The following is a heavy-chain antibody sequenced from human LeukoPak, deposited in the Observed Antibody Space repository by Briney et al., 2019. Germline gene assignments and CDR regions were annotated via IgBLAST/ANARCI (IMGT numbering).Heavy chain of an antibody. CDR1: GYTFDNYG. J-gene: IGHJ5*02. CDR3: ARATRPSYFDFWTAYHEGNGFDP. CDR2: ISAYNGNT. Sequence: ASVKVFCNASGYTFDNYGISWVRQAPGQGLEWMGWISAYNGNTNYAQKFQDRVNMTKETSTSTAYMELRSLRSDDTAVFYCARATRPSYFDFWTAYHEGNGFDPWGQGTVVTVSS. D-gene: IGHD3-3*01. V-gene: IGHV1-18*01.